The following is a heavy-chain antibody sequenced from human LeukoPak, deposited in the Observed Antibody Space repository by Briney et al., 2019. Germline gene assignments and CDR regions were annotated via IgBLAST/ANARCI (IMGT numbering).Heavy chain of an antibody. Sequence: SETLSLTCTVSGGSVSSNYWSWVREPPGKGLGYVGYIYNMGSTNYNPSLKSRVTISVDTSKNQFSLKLSSVTAADTAMYYCAQSTGWPGFDYWGQGTLVTVSS. D-gene: IGHD6-19*01. J-gene: IGHJ4*02. V-gene: IGHV4-59*02. CDR3: AQSTGWPGFDY. CDR2: IYNMGST. CDR1: GGSVSSNY.